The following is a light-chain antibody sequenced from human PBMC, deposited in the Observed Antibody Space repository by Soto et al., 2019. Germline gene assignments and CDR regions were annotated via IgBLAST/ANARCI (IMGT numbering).Light chain of an antibody. V-gene: IGKV1-5*03. Sequence: DIQMTQSPSTLSASVGDRVTITCRASQTISNWLAWYQQKPGKAPKVLIYKTSSLESGVPSRFSGSGSGTEFTLTINGLQPDDFATYYCQQYESYWTFGQGNKVEIK. CDR2: KTS. CDR3: QQYESYWT. CDR1: QTISNW. J-gene: IGKJ1*01.